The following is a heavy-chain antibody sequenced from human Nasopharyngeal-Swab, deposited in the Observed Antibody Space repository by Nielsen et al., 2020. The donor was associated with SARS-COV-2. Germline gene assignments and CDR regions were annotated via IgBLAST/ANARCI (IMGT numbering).Heavy chain of an antibody. Sequence: GESLKISCAASGYSFRGYSMNWVRQAPRKGLEWISYISSSGSTTYYADSVKGRFTISRDNAKDSLYLQMNSLRDEDSAVYFCANFGDYDYYDMDVWGQGTTVTVSS. V-gene: IGHV3-48*02. CDR1: GYSFRGYS. CDR2: ISSSGSTT. J-gene: IGHJ6*02. CDR3: ANFGDYDYYDMDV. D-gene: IGHD4-17*01.